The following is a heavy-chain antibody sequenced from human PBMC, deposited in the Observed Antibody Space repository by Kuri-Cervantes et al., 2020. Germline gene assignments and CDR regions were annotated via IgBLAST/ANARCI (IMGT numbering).Heavy chain of an antibody. CDR2: INAGNGNT. CDR3: ARGGRYCSGGCCYETDAFDI. J-gene: IGHJ3*02. V-gene: IGHV1-3*01. CDR1: GYTFSSYA. Sequence: ASVKVSCKASGYTFSSYAMPWVRQAPGQRLEWMGWINAGNGNTKYSQKFQGRVTITRDTSASTAYMELSSLRSEDTALYYWARGGRYCSGGCCYETDAFDIWGQGTMVTVSS. D-gene: IGHD2-15*01.